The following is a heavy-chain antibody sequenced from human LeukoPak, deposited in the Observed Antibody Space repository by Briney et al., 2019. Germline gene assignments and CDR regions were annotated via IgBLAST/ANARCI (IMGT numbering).Heavy chain of an antibody. CDR2: INESGNT. J-gene: IGHJ3*02. V-gene: IGHV4-34*01. CDR1: GGSLSGSH. D-gene: IGHD3-10*01. CDR3: ARQETVLVQGRFAFDI. Sequence: SETLSLTCAVFGGSLSGSHLSWIRQLPGKGLEWIGEINESGNTNYNPSLKSRVTISLDPSKNQFSLKLHYVTAADKAVYYCARQETVLVQGRFAFDIWGQGTMVTVSS.